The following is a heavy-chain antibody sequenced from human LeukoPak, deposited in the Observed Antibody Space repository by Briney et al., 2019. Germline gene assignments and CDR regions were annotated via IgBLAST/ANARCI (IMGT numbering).Heavy chain of an antibody. J-gene: IGHJ3*01. CDR2: IKQDGSAK. V-gene: IGHV3-7*01. CDR1: GFTFSSYC. CDR3: AKDPYDKSGGYGALDV. Sequence: PGGSLRLSCAASGFTFSSYCMSWVRQAPGKGLEWVANIKQDGSAKVYVDSVKGRFTISRDNAKNSLYLQMDSLRVEDTAVYYCAKDPYDKSGGYGALDVWGQGTMVTVA. D-gene: IGHD3-22*01.